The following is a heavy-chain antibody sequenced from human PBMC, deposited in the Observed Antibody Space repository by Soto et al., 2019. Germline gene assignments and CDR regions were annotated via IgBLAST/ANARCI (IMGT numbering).Heavy chain of an antibody. V-gene: IGHV4-59*01. Sequence: TSETLSLTCSVSGGSIRSYYWSWIRQSSEKGLEWIGYFYHSGNSNYNPSLKSRVTISVDTSKNQLSLSLRSVTAADTAVYFCARISSVDPYGYVNGGLDVWGQGTTVTVSS. D-gene: IGHD5-18*01. CDR3: ARISSVDPYGYVNGGLDV. J-gene: IGHJ6*02. CDR2: FYHSGNS. CDR1: GGSIRSYY.